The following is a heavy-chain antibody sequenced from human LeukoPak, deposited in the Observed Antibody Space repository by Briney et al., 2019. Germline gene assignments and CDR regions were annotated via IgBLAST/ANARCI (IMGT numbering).Heavy chain of an antibody. CDR1: GFTFNSFA. Sequence: GSLRLSCSASGFTFNSFAIHWVGQAPGKGLEYVSVISGNGGSTYYADSVKGRFTISRDNSKNTVFLQMNSLRTEDTAVYYCVKDRRMEGDWFYPWGQGTLVTVSS. CDR2: ISGNGGST. J-gene: IGHJ5*02. V-gene: IGHV3-64D*06. CDR3: VKDRRMEGDWFYP. D-gene: IGHD1-1*01.